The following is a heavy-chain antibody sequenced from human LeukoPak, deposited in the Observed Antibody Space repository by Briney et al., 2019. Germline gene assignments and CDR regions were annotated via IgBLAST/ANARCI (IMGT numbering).Heavy chain of an antibody. Sequence: SETLSLTCTVSGGSISSSSYYWGWIRQPPGKGLEWIGSIYYSGSTYYNPSLKSRVTISVDTSKNQFSLKLSSVTAADTAVYYCARREVEGGWFDPWGQGTLVTVSS. CDR3: ARREVEGGWFDP. V-gene: IGHV4-39*01. CDR2: IYYSGST. CDR1: GGSISSSSYY. D-gene: IGHD1-26*01. J-gene: IGHJ5*02.